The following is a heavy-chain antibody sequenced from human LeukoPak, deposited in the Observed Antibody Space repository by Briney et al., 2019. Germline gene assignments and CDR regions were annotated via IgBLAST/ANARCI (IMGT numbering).Heavy chain of an antibody. CDR2: IIPIFGTA. V-gene: IGHV1-69*13. CDR3: ARAEYYYGSGSYFHFDY. J-gene: IGHJ4*02. CDR1: GGTFSSYA. Sequence: SVKVSCKASGGTFSSYAISWVRQAPGQGLEWMGGIIPIFGTANYAQKFQGRVTITADESTSTAYMELSSLRSEDTAVYYCARAEYYYGSGSYFHFDYWGQGTLVTVSS. D-gene: IGHD3-10*01.